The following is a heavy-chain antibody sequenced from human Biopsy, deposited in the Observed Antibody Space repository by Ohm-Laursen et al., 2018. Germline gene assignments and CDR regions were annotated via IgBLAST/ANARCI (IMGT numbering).Heavy chain of an antibody. Sequence: SLRLSCAASGFSFSSYGMHWVRQAPGKGLEWVAVLWYDGTNKYYADSVKGRLTISRDNSKNTLYLQMNSLRAEDTAMYYCARPTNARAGGAPFDIWGQGTMVTVSS. J-gene: IGHJ3*02. V-gene: IGHV3-33*01. D-gene: IGHD1-1*01. CDR2: LWYDGTNK. CDR1: GFSFSSYG. CDR3: ARPTNARAGGAPFDI.